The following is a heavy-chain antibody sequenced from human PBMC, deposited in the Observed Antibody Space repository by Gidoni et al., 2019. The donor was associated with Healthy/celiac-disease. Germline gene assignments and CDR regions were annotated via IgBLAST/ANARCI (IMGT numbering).Heavy chain of an antibody. V-gene: IGHV1-69*04. CDR3: ASREAAAGLQYLQH. Sequence: QVQLVQSGAEVQKPGSSVKVSFMVSGGTSSSYAISWVRQAPGQGLEWMGRIIPILAIANYAQKFQDRVTITADKSTSTAYMELSSLRSEDTAVDYCASREAAAGLQYLQHWGQGTLVTVSS. CDR2: IIPILAIA. D-gene: IGHD6-13*01. CDR1: GGTSSSYA. J-gene: IGHJ1*01.